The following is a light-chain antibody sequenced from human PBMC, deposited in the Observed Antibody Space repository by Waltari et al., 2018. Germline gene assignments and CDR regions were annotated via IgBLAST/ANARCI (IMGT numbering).Light chain of an antibody. CDR1: QSISSW. J-gene: IGKJ2*01. CDR2: KES. CDR3: QQYHSYSYA. V-gene: IGKV1-5*03. Sequence: DMQMTQSPSTLSASVGDRVTITCRASQSISSWLAWYQQKPGKAPKLLIYKESTLQSGVPAMFSGSGSGTDFTLSISSLQPDDFAAYYCQQYHSYSYAFGQGTKLEIK.